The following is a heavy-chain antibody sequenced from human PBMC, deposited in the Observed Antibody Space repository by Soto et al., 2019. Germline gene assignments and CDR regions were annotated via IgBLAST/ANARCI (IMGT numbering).Heavy chain of an antibody. J-gene: IGHJ5*02. CDR3: AKEFFPYSSSWYVFRFGRGNNWFDP. Sequence: PGGSLRLSCAASGFTFSSYGMHWVRQAPGKGLEWVAVISYDGSNKYYADSVKGRFTISRDNSKNTLYLQMNSLRAEDTAVYYCAKEFFPYSSSWYVFRFGRGNNWFDPWGQGTLVTVSS. CDR2: ISYDGSNK. CDR1: GFTFSSYG. V-gene: IGHV3-30*18. D-gene: IGHD6-13*01.